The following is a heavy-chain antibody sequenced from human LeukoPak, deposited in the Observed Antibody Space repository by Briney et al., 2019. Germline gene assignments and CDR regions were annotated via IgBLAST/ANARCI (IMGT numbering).Heavy chain of an antibody. V-gene: IGHV3-33*01. CDR3: ARVYSSGWADFDY. CDR2: IWFDGSKK. Sequence: GGSLRLSCAASGNIFRNDGMHRVRQAPGKGVEGVAVIWFDGSKKYYADSVKGRFTISRDDSKNTLYLQLNHLRAEHTAVYYCARVYSSGWADFDYWGQGTLVTVSS. CDR1: GNIFRNDG. J-gene: IGHJ4*02. D-gene: IGHD6-19*01.